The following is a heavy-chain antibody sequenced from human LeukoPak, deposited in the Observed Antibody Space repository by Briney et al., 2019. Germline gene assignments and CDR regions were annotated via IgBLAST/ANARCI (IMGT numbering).Heavy chain of an antibody. J-gene: IGHJ3*01. V-gene: IGHV1-18*01. CDR2: FSTYNGDT. Sequence: ASVKVSCMASGYTFTNYGINWVRQAPGQRPEWMGWFSTYNGDTKYAQKVKGRVTLTADTLTSTAYMELRTLISDDTATYYCAIGQGVITWGGADVYDVWGQGTMVTVSS. CDR1: GYTFTNYG. D-gene: IGHD3-16*01. CDR3: AIGQGVITWGGADVYDV.